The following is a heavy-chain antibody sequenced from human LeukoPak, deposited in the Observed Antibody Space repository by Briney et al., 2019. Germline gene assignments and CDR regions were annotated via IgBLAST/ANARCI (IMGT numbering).Heavy chain of an antibody. Sequence: HGESLKISCKGSGYTFPSYWIACVRQMPGKGLEWMGVIYVGGSDTRYSPSFQGQVTISADKSISTAYLQWGSLKASDTAMYYCARLGYCSGGTCYKSYFDYWGQGTLVTVSS. CDR3: ARLGYCSGGTCYKSYFDY. J-gene: IGHJ4*02. CDR2: IYVGGSDT. CDR1: GYTFPSYW. V-gene: IGHV5-51*01. D-gene: IGHD2-15*01.